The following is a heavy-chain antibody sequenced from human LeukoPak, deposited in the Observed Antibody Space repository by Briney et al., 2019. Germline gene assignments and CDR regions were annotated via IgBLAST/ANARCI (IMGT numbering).Heavy chain of an antibody. V-gene: IGHV4-39*07. CDR2: IYYSGST. D-gene: IGHD1-26*01. CDR3: ARVEIVGATCDY. Sequence: SETLSLTCTVSGGSISSSSYYWGWIRQPPGKGLEWIGSIYYSGSTYYNPSLKSRVTISVDTSKNQFSLKLSSVTAPDTAVYYCARVEIVGATCDYWGQGTLVTVSS. CDR1: GGSISSSSYY. J-gene: IGHJ4*02.